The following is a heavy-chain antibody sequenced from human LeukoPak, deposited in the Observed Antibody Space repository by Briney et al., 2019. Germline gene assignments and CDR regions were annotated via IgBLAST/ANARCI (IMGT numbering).Heavy chain of an antibody. CDR2: INPNSGST. Sequence: ASVKVSCKASAYTFTDYFMHWVRQAPGQGLEWMGWINPNSGSTKYAQKFQGRVTLSRDTSISTGYMELSSLRSDDTAVYYCVKDVGLLTGTCFDYWGQGTLVTVSS. CDR3: VKDVGLLTGTCFDY. D-gene: IGHD3-9*01. V-gene: IGHV1-2*02. CDR1: AYTFTDYF. J-gene: IGHJ4*02.